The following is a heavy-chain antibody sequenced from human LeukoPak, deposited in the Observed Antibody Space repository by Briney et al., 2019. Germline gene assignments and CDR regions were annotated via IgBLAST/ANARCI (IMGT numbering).Heavy chain of an antibody. CDR1: GFIFSSYS. J-gene: IGHJ4*02. CDR2: ISSDESNK. V-gene: IGHV3-30-3*01. Sequence: GGSLRLSCAASGFIFSSYSMNWIRKAPGEGLEWVAVISSDESNKYYADSVKGRFTISRDNSKNTLYLQMNSLRPEDTAIYYCARETSFDYWGQGTLVTVSS. CDR3: ARETSFDY.